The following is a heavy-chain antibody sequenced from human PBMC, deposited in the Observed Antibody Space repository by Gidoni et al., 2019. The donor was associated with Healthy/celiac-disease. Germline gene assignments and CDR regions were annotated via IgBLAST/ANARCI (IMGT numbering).Heavy chain of an antibody. CDR3: ARDLQTEKYYYYGMDV. CDR1: GFTFSSYA. CDR2: ISYDGSNK. Sequence: QVQLVESGGGVVQPGRSRRLSCAAAGFTFSSYAMHLVRQAPGKGLEWVAVISYDGSNKYYADSVKGRFTISRDNSKNTLYLQMNSLRAEDTAVYYCARDLQTEKYYYYGMDVWGQGTTVTVSS. V-gene: IGHV3-30-3*01. J-gene: IGHJ6*02.